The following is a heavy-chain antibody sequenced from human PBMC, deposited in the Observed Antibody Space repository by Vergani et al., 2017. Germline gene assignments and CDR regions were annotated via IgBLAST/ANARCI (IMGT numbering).Heavy chain of an antibody. CDR3: AKAIAAAGTGY. D-gene: IGHD6-13*01. CDR1: GFTFSSYA. J-gene: IGHJ4*02. V-gene: IGHV3-23*01. CDR2: ISGSGGNT. Sequence: EVQLLESGGGLVQPGGSLRLSCAASGFTFSSYAMSWVRRAPGKGLEWVSVISGSGGNTYYADSVKGRFTISRDNSKNTLYLQMKSLRAEDTAVYYCAKAIAAAGTGYWGQGTLVTVSS.